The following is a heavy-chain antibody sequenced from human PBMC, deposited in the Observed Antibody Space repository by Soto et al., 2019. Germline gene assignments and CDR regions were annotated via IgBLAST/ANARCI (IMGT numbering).Heavy chain of an antibody. CDR3: ARAPRGNYGYPSYFDY. CDR2: IYHSGST. J-gene: IGHJ4*02. Sequence: SETLSLTCAVSGGSISSSNWWSWVRQPPGKGLEWIGEIYHSGSTNYNSSLKSRVTISVDTSKNQFSLKLSSVTAADTAVYYCARAPRGNYGYPSYFDYWGQGTLVTVSS. D-gene: IGHD3-10*01. CDR1: GGSISSSNW. V-gene: IGHV4-4*02.